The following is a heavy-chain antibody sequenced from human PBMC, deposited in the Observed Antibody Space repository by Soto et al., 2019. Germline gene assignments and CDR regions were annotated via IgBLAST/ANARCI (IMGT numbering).Heavy chain of an antibody. J-gene: IGHJ6*02. D-gene: IGHD3-22*01. V-gene: IGHV3-21*01. Sequence: PGGSLRLSCAACGFTFSSYSMNWVRQAPGKGLEWVSSISSSSSYIYYADSVKGRFTISRDNAKNSLYLQMNSLRAEDTAVYYCARDLSGRYYYDSSGYYDLGYYYGMDVWGQGTTVTVSS. CDR3: ARDLSGRYYYDSSGYYDLGYYYGMDV. CDR1: GFTFSSYS. CDR2: ISSSSSYI.